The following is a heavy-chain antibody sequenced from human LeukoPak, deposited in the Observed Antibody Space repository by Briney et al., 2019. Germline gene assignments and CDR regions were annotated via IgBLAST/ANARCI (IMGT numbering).Heavy chain of an antibody. CDR3: ARDITMVRGVRENWFDP. CDR2: IKPNSGGT. J-gene: IGHJ5*02. CDR1: GYTFTGYY. Sequence: ASVKVSCKASGYTFTGYYMHWVRQAPGQGLEWMGWIKPNSGGTNYAQKFQGRVTMTRDTSISTAYMELSRLRSDDTAVYYCARDITMVRGVRENWFDPWGQGTLVTVSS. V-gene: IGHV1-2*02. D-gene: IGHD3-10*01.